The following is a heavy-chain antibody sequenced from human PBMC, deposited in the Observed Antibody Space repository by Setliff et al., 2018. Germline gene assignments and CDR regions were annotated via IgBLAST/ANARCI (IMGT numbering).Heavy chain of an antibody. CDR2: IYYSGST. V-gene: IGHV4-39*01. CDR1: GGSISSSSYY. CDR3: ARDSKYYDM. J-gene: IGHJ4*02. Sequence: SETLSLTCTVSGGSISSSSYYWGWIRQPPGKGLEWIGSIYYSGSTYYNPSLKSRVTISVDTSKNQFSLKLSSVTAADTAVYYCARDSKYYDMWGQGTLVTVSS. D-gene: IGHD3-16*01.